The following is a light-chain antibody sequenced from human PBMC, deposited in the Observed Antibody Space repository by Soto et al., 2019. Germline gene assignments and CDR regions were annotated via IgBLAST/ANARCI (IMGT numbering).Light chain of an antibody. J-gene: IGKJ4*01. V-gene: IGKV3-11*01. CDR1: QSVGIY. CDR3: QQRDIWPTLT. CDR2: DAT. Sequence: VLTQSPVTLSLSPGETATLFCKASQSVGIYLGWFQQKPGQAPRVLIYDATNRAGGVPDRFSGSGSGTAFNLTISSLEAEDSAVYSCQQRDIWPTLTFGGGTKLEIK.